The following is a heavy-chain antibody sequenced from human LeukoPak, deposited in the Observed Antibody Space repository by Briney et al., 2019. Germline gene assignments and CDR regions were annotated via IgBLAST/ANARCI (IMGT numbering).Heavy chain of an antibody. D-gene: IGHD3-22*01. CDR3: ARVTGYIVEDYFDY. V-gene: IGHV4-38-2*02. CDR1: GYSINNGYY. CDR2: IYHSGST. Sequence: SETLSLTCTVSGYSINNGYYWGWIRQPPGKGLEWIGSIYHSGSTYYKPSLKSRVTISVDTSKNQFSLKLSSVTAADTAVYYCARVTGYIVEDYFDYWGQGTLVTVSS. J-gene: IGHJ4*02.